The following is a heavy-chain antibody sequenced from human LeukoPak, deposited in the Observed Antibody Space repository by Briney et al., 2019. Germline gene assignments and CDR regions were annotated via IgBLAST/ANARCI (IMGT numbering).Heavy chain of an antibody. CDR2: MNPNSGNT. V-gene: IGHV1-8*01. CDR1: GYTFSSYD. J-gene: IGHJ4*02. D-gene: IGHD3-10*01. CDR3: ARGQKSALTYGSGTYAYYFDY. Sequence: ASVKVSCKASGYTFSSYDINWVRQATGQGLEWMGWMNPNSGNTGYAQKFQGRVTMTRNTSISTAYMELSSLRSEDTAAYYCARGQKSALTYGSGTYAYYFDYWGQGTLVTVSS.